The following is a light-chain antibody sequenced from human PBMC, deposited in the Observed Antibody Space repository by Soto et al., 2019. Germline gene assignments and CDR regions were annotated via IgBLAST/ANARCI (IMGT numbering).Light chain of an antibody. CDR3: QSHDSSLSVV. Sequence: QPVLTQPPSVSGAPGQRVTISCTGSSSNIGAAYAVHWYQQLPGTAPKLLIYGNTNRPSGVPDRFSGSKSGTSASLAITGLQAEDEADYYCQSHDSSLSVVFGGGTKLTVL. J-gene: IGLJ2*01. V-gene: IGLV1-40*01. CDR2: GNT. CDR1: SSNIGAAYA.